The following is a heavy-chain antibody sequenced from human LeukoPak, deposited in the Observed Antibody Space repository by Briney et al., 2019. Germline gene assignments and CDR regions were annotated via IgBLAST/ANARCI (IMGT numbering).Heavy chain of an antibody. D-gene: IGHD5-18*01. Sequence: PSETLSLTCAVYGGSFSGYYWSWIRQPPGKGLEWIGEINHSGSTNYNPSLKSRVTISVDTSKNQFSLKLSSVTAADTAVYYCARFRADTAMVFDHWGQGTLVTVSS. V-gene: IGHV4-34*01. CDR3: ARFRADTAMVFDH. J-gene: IGHJ4*02. CDR1: GGSFSGYY. CDR2: INHSGST.